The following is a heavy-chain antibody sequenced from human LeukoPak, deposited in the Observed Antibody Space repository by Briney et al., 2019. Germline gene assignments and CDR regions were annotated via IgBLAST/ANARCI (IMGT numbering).Heavy chain of an antibody. D-gene: IGHD5-24*01. V-gene: IGHV3-7*03. CDR3: ATRRDGYNLPVDY. CDR1: GFTFSSYW. CDR2: IKQDGSEK. Sequence: AGGSLRLSCAASGFTFSSYWMSWVRQAPGKGLEWVANIKQDGSEKYYVDSVKGRFTISRDNSKNTLYLQMNSLRAEDTAVYYCATRRDGYNLPVDYWGQGTLVTVSS. J-gene: IGHJ4*02.